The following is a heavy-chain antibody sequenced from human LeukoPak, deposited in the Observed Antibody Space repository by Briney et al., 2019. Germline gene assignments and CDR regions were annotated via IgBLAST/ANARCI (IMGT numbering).Heavy chain of an antibody. Sequence: SETLSLTCSVSDGSINSYYWNWIRRPPGKGLKWIGYIYYNGNTNYSPSLKSRVTMSVDTSKNLFSLKVSSVTAADTAVYNCAKGNDIIDPWGQGTLVTVSS. CDR2: IYYNGNT. CDR1: DGSINSYY. CDR3: AKGNDIIDP. J-gene: IGHJ5*02. D-gene: IGHD1-1*01. V-gene: IGHV4-59*01.